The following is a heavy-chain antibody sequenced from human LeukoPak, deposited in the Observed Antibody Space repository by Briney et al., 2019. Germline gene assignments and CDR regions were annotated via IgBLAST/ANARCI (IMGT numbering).Heavy chain of an antibody. D-gene: IGHD3-22*01. CDR3: ARGVGNYRYYFDS. CDR1: GFTFSSYA. J-gene: IGHJ4*02. Sequence: GGTLRLSCAASGFTFSSYAMNWIRQAPGKGLEWVASVSSSGAYIYYADLMEGRFTISRDNAKNSLILQMNSLRAEDTAVYYCARGVGNYRYYFDSWGQGTLVTVSS. CDR2: VSSSGAYI. V-gene: IGHV3-21*01.